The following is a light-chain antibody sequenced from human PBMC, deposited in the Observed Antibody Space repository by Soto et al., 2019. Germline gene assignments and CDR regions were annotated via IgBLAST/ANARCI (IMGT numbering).Light chain of an antibody. Sequence: DIQITPSPSTLSGSVGDRVTIPFRASQTISSWLAWYQQKPGKAPKLLIYKASTLESGVPSRFSGSGSGTEFTLTISSLQPDDFATYYCQHYNSYSEAFGQGTKVDIK. V-gene: IGKV1-5*03. CDR2: KAS. CDR1: QTISSW. J-gene: IGKJ1*01. CDR3: QHYNSYSEA.